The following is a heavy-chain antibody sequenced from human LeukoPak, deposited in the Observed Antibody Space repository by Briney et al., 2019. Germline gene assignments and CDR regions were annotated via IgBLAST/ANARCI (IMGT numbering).Heavy chain of an antibody. J-gene: IGHJ3*02. CDR1: GFTFSSYA. V-gene: IGHV3-23*01. CDR3: AKTSYYYDSSGYYAFDI. Sequence: PGGSLRLSCAASGFTFSSYAMSWVRQAPGKGLEWVSAISGSGGSTYYADSVKGRFTISRDNSKNTLYLRMNSLRAEDTAVYYCAKTSYYYDSSGYYAFDIWGQGTMVTVSS. CDR2: ISGSGGST. D-gene: IGHD3-22*01.